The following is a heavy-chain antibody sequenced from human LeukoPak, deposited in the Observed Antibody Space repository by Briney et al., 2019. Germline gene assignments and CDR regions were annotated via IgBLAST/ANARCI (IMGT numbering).Heavy chain of an antibody. Sequence: ASVTVSCTTSGYTFTTYGIDWVRQAPGQGLERMGWISPYNGNTDYEQKFQGRFALTADTSTSTAYMELRSLRSDDTATYYCAIIDLSSGFDYWGQGTLVTVSS. D-gene: IGHD1-26*01. J-gene: IGHJ4*02. CDR1: GYTFTTYG. V-gene: IGHV1-18*01. CDR3: AIIDLSSGFDY. CDR2: ISPYNGNT.